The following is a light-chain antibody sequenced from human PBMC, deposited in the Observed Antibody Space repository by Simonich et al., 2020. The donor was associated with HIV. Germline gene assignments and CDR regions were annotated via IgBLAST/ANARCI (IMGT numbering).Light chain of an antibody. Sequence: EIVMTQSPATLSVSPGERATFSCRVSQRVSSNLAWYQQKPGQSPRLLIYGASSRATGIPDRFSGYGSGTDFSLTISRLEPEDFAVYYCQQYGSSPYTFGQGTKLEIK. V-gene: IGKV3-20*01. CDR2: GAS. J-gene: IGKJ2*01. CDR1: QRVSSN. CDR3: QQYGSSPYT.